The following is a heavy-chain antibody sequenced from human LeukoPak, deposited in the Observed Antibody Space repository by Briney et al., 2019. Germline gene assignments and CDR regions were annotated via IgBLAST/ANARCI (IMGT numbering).Heavy chain of an antibody. J-gene: IGHJ6*02. CDR2: IIPIFGTA. CDR3: ARSSGSYHSPYYYGMDV. V-gene: IGHV1-69*13. D-gene: IGHD1-26*01. CDR1: GGTFISYA. Sequence: SVKVSCKASGGTFISYAISWVRQAPGQGLEWMGGIIPIFGTANYAQKFQGRVTITADESTSTAYMELSSLRSGDTAVYYCARSSGSYHSPYYYGMDVWGQGTTVTVSS.